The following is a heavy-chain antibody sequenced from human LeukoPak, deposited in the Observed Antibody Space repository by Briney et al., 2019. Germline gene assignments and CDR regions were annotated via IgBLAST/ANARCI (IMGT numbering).Heavy chain of an antibody. V-gene: IGHV1-18*01. CDR3: ARERSIFGVVIQNPFYYYYMDV. D-gene: IGHD3-3*01. CDR1: GYTFTSYG. Sequence: ASVKVSCKASGYTFTSYGISRVRQAPGQGLEWMGWISAYNGNTNYAQKLQGRVTMTTDTSTSTAYMELRSLRSDDTAVYYCARERSIFGVVIQNPFYYYYMDVWGKGTTVTVSS. J-gene: IGHJ6*03. CDR2: ISAYNGNT.